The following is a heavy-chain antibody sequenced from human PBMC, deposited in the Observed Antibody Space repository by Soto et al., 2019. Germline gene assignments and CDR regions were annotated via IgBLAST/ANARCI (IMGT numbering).Heavy chain of an antibody. Sequence: TLSLACTVSGGSLSSDCYYWSWIRQHPGKGLEWIWYIYYSGSTYYNTSIKSRFTISLDTSKNQFSLKLSSLTAADTAVYYCARAGIYDSSGYYYYYWGQGTLVTVS. D-gene: IGHD3-22*01. CDR2: IYYSGST. J-gene: IGHJ4*02. V-gene: IGHV4-31*03. CDR3: ARAGIYDSSGYYYYY. CDR1: GGSLSSDCYY.